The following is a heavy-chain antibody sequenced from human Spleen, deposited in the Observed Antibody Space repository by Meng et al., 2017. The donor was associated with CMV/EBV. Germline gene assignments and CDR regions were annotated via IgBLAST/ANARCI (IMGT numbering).Heavy chain of an antibody. J-gene: IGHJ6*02. Sequence: SADSGFIFINAWMSWVRQAPGKGLEWVSVIYSGGSTYYADSVKGRFTISRDNSKNTLYLQMNSLRAEDTAVYYCTSCYSLYYYGMDVWGQGTTVTVSS. V-gene: IGHV3-53*01. D-gene: IGHD2-21*02. CDR2: IYSGGST. CDR1: GFIFINAW. CDR3: TSCYSLYYYGMDV.